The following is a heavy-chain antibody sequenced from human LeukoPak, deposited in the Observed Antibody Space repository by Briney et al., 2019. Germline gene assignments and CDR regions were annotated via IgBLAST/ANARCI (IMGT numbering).Heavy chain of an antibody. V-gene: IGHV1-69*13. J-gene: IGHJ3*02. CDR1: GGTFIIYA. Sequence: ASVTVSFTASGGTFIIYAISWVRQARGQAREWMGGIIPFFGTANYAQKFQGSVTITADDSTSTAYMELSSLRSEDTAVYYCARGFGSYYGSGSYFDIWGQGTMVTVSS. CDR3: ARGFGSYYGSGSYFDI. D-gene: IGHD3-10*01. CDR2: IIPFFGTA.